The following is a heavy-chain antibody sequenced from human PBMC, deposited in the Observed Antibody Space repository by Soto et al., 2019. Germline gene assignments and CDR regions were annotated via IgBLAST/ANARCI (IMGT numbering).Heavy chain of an antibody. CDR2: IYHSGST. V-gene: IGHV4-30-2*05. CDR1: GGSISSGGYS. D-gene: IGHD2-15*01. J-gene: IGHJ3*02. Sequence: SETLSLTCAVSGGSISSGGYSWSWIRQPPGKGLEWIGYIYHSGSTYYNPSLKSRVTISVDTSKNQFSLKLSSVTAADTAIYYCAISTPGYPGRAFHIWGKGKMVTVSS. CDR3: AISTPGYPGRAFHI.